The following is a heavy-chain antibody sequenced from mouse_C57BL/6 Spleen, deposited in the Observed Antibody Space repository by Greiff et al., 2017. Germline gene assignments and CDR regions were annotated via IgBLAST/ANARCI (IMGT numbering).Heavy chain of an antibody. CDR2: INPSNGGT. CDR1: GYTFTSYW. J-gene: IGHJ2*01. V-gene: IGHV1-53*01. CDR3: ARSKAYYYGSSYSYYFDY. Sequence: QVQLKQPGTELVKPGASVKLSCKASGYTFTSYWMHWVKQRPGQGLEWIGNINPSNGGTNYNEKFKSKATLTVDKSSSTAYMQLSSLTSEDSAVYYCARSKAYYYGSSYSYYFDYWGQGTTLTVSS. D-gene: IGHD1-1*01.